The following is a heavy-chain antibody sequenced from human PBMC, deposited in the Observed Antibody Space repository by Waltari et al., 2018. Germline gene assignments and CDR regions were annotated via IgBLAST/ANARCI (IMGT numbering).Heavy chain of an antibody. CDR1: GYTFTSYA. V-gene: IGHV1-3*01. J-gene: IGHJ4*02. Sequence: QVQLVQSGAEVKKPGASVKVSCKASGYTFTSYAMHWVRQAPGQRLEWMGWTNAGNGNTKYAQKFQGRVTITRDTSASTAYMELSSLRSEDTAVYYCARSFMITFGGVIGFDYWGQGTLVTVSS. CDR3: ARSFMITFGGVIGFDY. D-gene: IGHD3-16*02. CDR2: TNAGNGNT.